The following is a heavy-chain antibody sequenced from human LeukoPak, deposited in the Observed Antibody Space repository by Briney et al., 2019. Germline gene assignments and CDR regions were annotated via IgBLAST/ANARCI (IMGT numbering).Heavy chain of an antibody. CDR2: IRYDGSNK. D-gene: IGHD6-13*01. J-gene: IGHJ4*02. V-gene: IGHV3-30*02. CDR1: GFTFSSYG. Sequence: GGSLRLSCAASGFTFSSYGMHWVRQAPGKGLEWVTFIRYDGSNKYYADSVKGRFTISRDNSENTLYLQMNSLRTEDTAVYYCAKDSSGSSWYWDYWGQGTLVTVSS. CDR3: AKDSSGSSWYWDY.